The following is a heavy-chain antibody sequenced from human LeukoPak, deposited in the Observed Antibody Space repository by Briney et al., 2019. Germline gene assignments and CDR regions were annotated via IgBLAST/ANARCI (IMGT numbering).Heavy chain of an antibody. CDR1: GGSISTSNW. CDR3: ARDSGTPRGDSSGYYYSYYFDY. CDR2: IHHSGST. J-gene: IGHJ4*02. D-gene: IGHD3-22*01. Sequence: PSGTLSLTCAVSGGSISTSNWWSWVRQPPGRGLEWIGEIHHSGSTNYNPSLQSRVTISVDKSKRQFSLKLSSVTAADTAVYYCARDSGTPRGDSSGYYYSYYFDYWGQGTLVTVSS. V-gene: IGHV4-4*02.